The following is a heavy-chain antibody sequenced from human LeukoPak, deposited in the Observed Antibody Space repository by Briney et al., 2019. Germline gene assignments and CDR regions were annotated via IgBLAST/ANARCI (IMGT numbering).Heavy chain of an antibody. J-gene: IGHJ6*02. CDR2: INTYTGDP. D-gene: IGHD3-16*01. CDR1: GYTFTSFA. CDR3: ARVLRYGMDV. V-gene: IGHV7-4-1*02. Sequence: ASVKVSCKASGYTFTSFAINWVRQAPGHGPEWMGWINTYTGDPTYAQGFTGRFVFSLDTSVSTAYLQITSLKAEDTAMYYCARVLRYGMDVWGQGTTVTVSS.